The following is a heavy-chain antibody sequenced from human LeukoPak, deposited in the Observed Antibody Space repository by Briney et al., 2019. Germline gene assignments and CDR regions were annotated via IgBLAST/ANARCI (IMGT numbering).Heavy chain of an antibody. V-gene: IGHV3-30*18. D-gene: IGHD1-26*01. Sequence: GGSLRLSCAASGFTFSSYGTHWVRQAPGKGLEWVAVISYDGSNKYYADSVKGRFTISRDNSKNTLYLQMNSLRAEDTAVYYCAKEAQWELQFDYWGQGTLVTVSS. J-gene: IGHJ4*02. CDR1: GFTFSSYG. CDR2: ISYDGSNK. CDR3: AKEAQWELQFDY.